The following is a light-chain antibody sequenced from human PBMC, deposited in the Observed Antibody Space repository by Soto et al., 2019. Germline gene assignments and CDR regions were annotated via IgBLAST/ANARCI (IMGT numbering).Light chain of an antibody. V-gene: IGKV1-39*01. CDR1: QGISTY. Sequence: DIQMTQSPSSLSASVGDRVTITCRAIQGISTYLSWYQQNPGKVPKLLIYGASSLQTGFPSRFSGSGSGTEFIFTISSLQPEDFATYYCQQYHSSPTWTFGQGTKVDIK. CDR3: QQYHSSPTWT. J-gene: IGKJ1*01. CDR2: GAS.